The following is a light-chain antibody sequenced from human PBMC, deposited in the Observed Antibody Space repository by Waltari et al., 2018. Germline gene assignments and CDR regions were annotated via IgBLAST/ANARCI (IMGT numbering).Light chain of an antibody. CDR1: QSVTSNF. CDR2: GAS. CDR3: QQYGYPPKT. Sequence: EIVLTQSPDTLSLSPGERASLSCRASQSVTSNFLAWYQQKPGQAPTLLIYGASSRATGIPDRFSGSGSGTDFTLTISRLEPEDFAVYYCQQYGYPPKTFGQGTKLEIK. J-gene: IGKJ2*01. V-gene: IGKV3-20*01.